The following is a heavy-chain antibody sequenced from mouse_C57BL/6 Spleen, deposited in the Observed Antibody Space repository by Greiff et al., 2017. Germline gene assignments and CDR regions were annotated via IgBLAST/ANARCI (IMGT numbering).Heavy chain of an antibody. CDR3: ARYETAFDV. D-gene: IGHD1-2*01. CDR1: GFTFTDYY. Sequence: EVQLVESGGGLVQPGGSLSLSCAASGFTFTDYYMSWVRQPPGKALEWLGFIRNKANGYTTEYSASVKGRFTISRDNSQSILYLQMNALRAEDSATYYCARYETAFDVWGTGTTVTVSS. V-gene: IGHV7-3*01. J-gene: IGHJ1*03. CDR2: IRNKANGYTT.